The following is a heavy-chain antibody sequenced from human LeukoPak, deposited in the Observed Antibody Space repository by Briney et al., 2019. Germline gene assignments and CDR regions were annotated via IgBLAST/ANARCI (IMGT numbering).Heavy chain of an antibody. CDR1: GFTFSSYA. Sequence: GGSLRLSCAASGFTFSSYAMSWVRQAPGKGLEWVSSISRTGGSTYYADSVKGRFTVSRDNSKNTLYLQMDSLRAEDTAIYYCAKMIAAGSATYYYYGMDVWGKGTTVTVSS. D-gene: IGHD6-13*01. CDR2: ISRTGGST. CDR3: AKMIAAGSATYYYYGMDV. J-gene: IGHJ6*04. V-gene: IGHV3-23*01.